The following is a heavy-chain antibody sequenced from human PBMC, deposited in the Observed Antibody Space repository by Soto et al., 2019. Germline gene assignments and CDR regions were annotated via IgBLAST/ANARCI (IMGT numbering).Heavy chain of an antibody. Sequence: SETLSLTCTVSGGSIRSYDWSWIRQPPGKGLEWIGYIYYSGSTNYNPSLKSRVTISVDTSKNQFSLKLSSVTAADTAVYYCARARQLELLALDYWGQGILVTVSS. CDR3: ARARQLELLALDY. J-gene: IGHJ4*02. CDR2: IYYSGST. V-gene: IGHV4-59*08. D-gene: IGHD1-7*01. CDR1: GGSIRSYD.